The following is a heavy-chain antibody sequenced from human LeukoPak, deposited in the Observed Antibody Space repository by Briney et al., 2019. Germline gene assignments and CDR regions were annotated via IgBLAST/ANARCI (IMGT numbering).Heavy chain of an antibody. V-gene: IGHV3-7*01. CDR1: GFTFSCYW. J-gene: IGHJ4*02. CDR2: IKQDGSEK. D-gene: IGHD1-26*01. CDR3: ARDLYTDSGDDY. Sequence: GGSLRLSCAASGFTFSCYWMSWVRQAPGKGLEWVANIKQDGSEKYYVDSVKGRFTISRDNAKNSLYLQMNSLRAEDTAVYYCARDLYTDSGDDYWGQGTLVTVSS.